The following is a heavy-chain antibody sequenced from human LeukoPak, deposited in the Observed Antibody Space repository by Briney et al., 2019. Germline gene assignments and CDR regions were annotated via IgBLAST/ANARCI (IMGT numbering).Heavy chain of an antibody. V-gene: IGHV3-74*03. Sequence: GGSLRLSCAASGFTFSFYWMHWVRQAPGKGLVWVSHINSDGGIILYADSAKGRFTVSRNNAKNTLYLQMNSLRAEDTAVYYCAKVDKGYCSGGSCYGVFDIWGQGTMVTVSS. CDR1: GFTFSFYW. CDR3: AKVDKGYCSGGSCYGVFDI. CDR2: INSDGGII. J-gene: IGHJ3*02. D-gene: IGHD2-15*01.